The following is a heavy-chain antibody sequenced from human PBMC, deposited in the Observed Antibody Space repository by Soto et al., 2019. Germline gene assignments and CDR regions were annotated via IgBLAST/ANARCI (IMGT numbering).Heavy chain of an antibody. Sequence: QVQLQESGPGLVKPSGTRSVTCAVSGDSISSPKWWTWRRQPPGKGLEWIGDLLHSGTTNYNPSLKSRVILSVDKSQNQFSLSMTSVTAADTAIYYCAYSSGWYRHDVWGQGTSVTVSS. CDR2: LLHSGTT. CDR1: GDSISSPKW. D-gene: IGHD6-19*01. CDR3: AYSSGWYRHDV. J-gene: IGHJ3*01. V-gene: IGHV4-4*02.